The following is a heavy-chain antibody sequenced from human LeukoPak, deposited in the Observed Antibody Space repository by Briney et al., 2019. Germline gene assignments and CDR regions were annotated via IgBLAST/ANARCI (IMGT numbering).Heavy chain of an antibody. CDR3: AKGRGYSGYDYFDY. J-gene: IGHJ4*02. V-gene: IGHV3-23*01. D-gene: IGHD5-12*01. Sequence: GGSLRLSCAASGFTFSSYGMSWVRQAPGKGPEWVSAISGSGGSTYYADSVKGRFTISRDNSKNTLYLQMNSLRAEDTAVYYCAKGRGYSGYDYFDYWGQGTLVTVSS. CDR1: GFTFSSYG. CDR2: ISGSGGST.